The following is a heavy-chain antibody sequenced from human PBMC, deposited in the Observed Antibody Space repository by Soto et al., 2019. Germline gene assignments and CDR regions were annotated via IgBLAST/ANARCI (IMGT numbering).Heavy chain of an antibody. V-gene: IGHV3-23*01. CDR3: AKAADYYGSTESAV. CDR1: GFTFSSYA. D-gene: IGHD3-10*01. J-gene: IGHJ6*02. CDR2: ISGSGGST. Sequence: GESLKISCAASGFTFSSYAMSWVRQAPGKGLEWVSAISGSGGSTYYADSVKGRFTISRDNSKNTLYLQMNSLRAEDTAVYYCAKAADYYGSTESAVWGQGTTVTVSS.